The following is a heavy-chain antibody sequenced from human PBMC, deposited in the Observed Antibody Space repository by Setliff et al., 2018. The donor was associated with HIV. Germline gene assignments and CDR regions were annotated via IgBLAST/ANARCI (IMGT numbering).Heavy chain of an antibody. V-gene: IGHV3-9*01. Sequence: LRLSCVASGFTFDDYAMHWVRQAPGKGLEWVSGINWNSGTIDYAASVKGRFTISRDNAKNSLYLQMNSLRAKDTAVYYCHPDDYVWGNPFDYWGQGTPVTVSS. CDR3: HPDDYVWGNPFDY. CDR2: INWNSGTI. J-gene: IGHJ4*02. D-gene: IGHD3-16*01. CDR1: GFTFDDYA.